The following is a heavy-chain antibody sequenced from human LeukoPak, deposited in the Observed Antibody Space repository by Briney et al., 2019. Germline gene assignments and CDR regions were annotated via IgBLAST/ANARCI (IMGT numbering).Heavy chain of an antibody. Sequence: SETLFLTCTVSGGSISTYYWSWIRQPPGEGLEWIGYISNGGSTNYNPSLKSRVTISVDTSKNQLSLKLSSVTAADTAVYHCVRLQPNTGEWAFDIWGQGTMVSVSS. CDR3: VRLQPNTGEWAFDI. CDR2: ISNGGST. V-gene: IGHV4-59*01. CDR1: GGSISTYY. D-gene: IGHD1-1*01. J-gene: IGHJ3*02.